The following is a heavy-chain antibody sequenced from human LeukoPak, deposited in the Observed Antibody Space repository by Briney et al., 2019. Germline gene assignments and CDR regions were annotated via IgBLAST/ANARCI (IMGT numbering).Heavy chain of an antibody. V-gene: IGHV1-2*04. CDR3: ARVGASSGWYSGAFDI. CDR1: GYIFTGYY. D-gene: IGHD6-19*01. J-gene: IGHJ3*02. Sequence: ASVKVSCKSSGYIFTGYYLHWVRQAPGQGLEWMGWINPNSGGTNYAQKFQGWVTMSRDTSISTAYMELNRLRSDDTAVYYCARVGASSGWYSGAFDIWGQGTMVTVSS. CDR2: INPNSGGT.